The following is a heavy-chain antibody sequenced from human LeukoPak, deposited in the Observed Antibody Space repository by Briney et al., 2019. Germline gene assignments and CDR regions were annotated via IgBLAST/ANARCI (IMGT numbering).Heavy chain of an antibody. J-gene: IGHJ4*02. D-gene: IGHD1-26*01. CDR2: ISSSSSYI. V-gene: IGHV3-21*01. CDR3: ARDPEGGSYYPDY. CDR1: GFTFSSYS. Sequence: GGSLRLSCAASGFTFSSYSMNWVRQAPGKGLEWVSSISSSSSYIYYADSVKGRFTISRDNAKNSLYLQMNSLRAEDTAVYYRARDPEGGSYYPDYWGQGTLVTVSS.